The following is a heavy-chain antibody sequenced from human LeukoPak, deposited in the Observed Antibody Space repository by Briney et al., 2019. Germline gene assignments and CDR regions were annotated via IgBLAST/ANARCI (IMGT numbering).Heavy chain of an antibody. CDR3: AREGPIAEAGCYFDY. J-gene: IGHJ4*02. D-gene: IGHD6-19*01. CDR2: ITNSGNSK. V-gene: IGHV3-48*01. CDR1: EFTFSSYS. Sequence: GGSLRLSCAASEFTFSSYSMNWVRQAPGKGLEWVSYITNSGNSKSYADSVKGRFTISRDNSKNTLYLQMNSLRAEDTAVYYCAREGPIAEAGCYFDYWGQGTLVTVSS.